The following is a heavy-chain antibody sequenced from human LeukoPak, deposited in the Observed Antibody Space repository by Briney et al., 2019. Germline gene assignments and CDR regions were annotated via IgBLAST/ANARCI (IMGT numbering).Heavy chain of an antibody. CDR3: ARLYFYGSGSYSY. CDR1: GFTFSSYW. Sequence: PGGSLRLSCAASGFTFSSYWMHWVRHAPGKGLVWVSRINSDGRITSYADSVKGRFTISRDNAKNTLYLQMNSLRAEDTAVYYCARLYFYGSGSYSYWGQGTLVTVSS. V-gene: IGHV3-74*01. J-gene: IGHJ4*02. CDR2: INSDGRIT. D-gene: IGHD3-10*01.